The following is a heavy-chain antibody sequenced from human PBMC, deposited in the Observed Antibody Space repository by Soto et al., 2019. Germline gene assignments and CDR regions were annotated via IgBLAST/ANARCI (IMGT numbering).Heavy chain of an antibody. CDR1: GGSISSYS. Sequence: PSETLSLTCPVYGGSISSYSWSWIRQPTGKGLEWIGYIYYSGSTNYNPSLKSRVTISVDTSKNQFSLKLSSVTAADTAVYYCARRIRFLEWLSGAGDAFDIWGQGTMVT. J-gene: IGHJ3*02. CDR2: IYYSGST. D-gene: IGHD3-3*01. CDR3: ARRIRFLEWLSGAGDAFDI. V-gene: IGHV4-59*01.